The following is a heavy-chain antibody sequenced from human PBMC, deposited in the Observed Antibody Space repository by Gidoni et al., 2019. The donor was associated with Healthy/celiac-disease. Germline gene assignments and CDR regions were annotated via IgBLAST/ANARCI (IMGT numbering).Heavy chain of an antibody. Sequence: EVQLVESGGGLVQPGGSLRLSCAASGFTFSSYWMHWVRQAPGKGLVWVSRINSDGSSTSYADSVKGRFTISRDNAKNTLYLQMNSLRAEDTAVYYCARDRRIYCGGDCYTKYYYYGMDVWGQGTTVTVSS. V-gene: IGHV3-74*01. CDR1: GFTFSSYW. D-gene: IGHD2-21*02. CDR2: INSDGSST. CDR3: ARDRRIYCGGDCYTKYYYYGMDV. J-gene: IGHJ6*02.